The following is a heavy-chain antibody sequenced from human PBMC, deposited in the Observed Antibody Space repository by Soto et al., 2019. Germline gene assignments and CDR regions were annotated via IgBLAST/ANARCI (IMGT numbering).Heavy chain of an antibody. J-gene: IGHJ4*02. Sequence: SETLSLTCAVYGGSFSGYYWSWIRQPPGKGLEWIGEINHSGSTNYNPSLKSRVTISVDTSKNQFSLKLSSVAAADTAVYYCARGHSIFGVVTHPFFDYWGQGTLVSVSS. CDR1: GGSFSGYY. CDR3: ARGHSIFGVVTHPFFDY. CDR2: INHSGST. V-gene: IGHV4-34*01. D-gene: IGHD3-3*01.